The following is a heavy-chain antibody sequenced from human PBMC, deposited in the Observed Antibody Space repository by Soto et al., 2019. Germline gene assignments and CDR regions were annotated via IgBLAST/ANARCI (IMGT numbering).Heavy chain of an antibody. D-gene: IGHD2-2*01. V-gene: IGHV3-23*01. CDR2: ISGSGGST. CDR1: GFTFSSYA. Sequence: GGSLRLSCAASGFTFSSYAMSWVRQAPGKGLEWVSAISGSGGSTYYGDSVKGRFTISRDNSKNTLYLQMNSLRAEDTAVYYCAKDIVVVPAAGNWFDPWGQGTLVTVSS. J-gene: IGHJ5*02. CDR3: AKDIVVVPAAGNWFDP.